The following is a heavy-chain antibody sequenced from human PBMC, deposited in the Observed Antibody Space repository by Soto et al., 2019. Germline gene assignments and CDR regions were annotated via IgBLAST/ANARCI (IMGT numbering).Heavy chain of an antibody. V-gene: IGHV1-18*01. J-gene: IGHJ6*02. CDR3: ARDLYYDFWSGSSGYYYGMHV. CDR2: ISAYNGNT. CDR1: GDTFTSYG. D-gene: IGHD3-3*01. Sequence: ASVKVSCKASGDTFTSYGISWVRRAPGQGLEWMGWISAYNGNTNYAQKLQGRVTMTTDTSTSTAYMELRSLRSDDTAVYYCARDLYYDFWSGSSGYYYGMHVWGPGTTVTVSS.